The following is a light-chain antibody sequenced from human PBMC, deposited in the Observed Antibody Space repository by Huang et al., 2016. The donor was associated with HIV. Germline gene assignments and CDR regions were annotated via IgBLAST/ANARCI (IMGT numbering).Light chain of an antibody. V-gene: IGKV1-33*01. CDR3: QQYDDVPIS. J-gene: IGKJ4*01. CDR2: DAS. CDR1: QDINNF. Sequence: DIQMTQSPSSLSASVGDRVTITCQASQDINNFLNWYQPTPGKAPKLLILDASNLQTGVPSRFSGSGSGTHCTFTITSLQRDDIGTYYCQQYDDVPISFGGGTKV.